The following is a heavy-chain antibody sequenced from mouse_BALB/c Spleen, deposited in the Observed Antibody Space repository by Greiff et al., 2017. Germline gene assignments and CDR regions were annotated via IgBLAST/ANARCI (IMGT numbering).Heavy chain of an antibody. CDR2: IDPENGNT. J-gene: IGHJ3*01. CDR1: GFNIKDYY. Sequence: EVQLQQSGAELVRPGALVKLSCKASGFNIKDYYMHWVKQRPEQGLEWIGWIDPENGNTIYDPKFQGKASITADTSSNTAYLQLSSLTSEDTAVYYCASRGGFAYWGQGTLVTVSA. V-gene: IGHV14-1*02. CDR3: ASRGGFAY.